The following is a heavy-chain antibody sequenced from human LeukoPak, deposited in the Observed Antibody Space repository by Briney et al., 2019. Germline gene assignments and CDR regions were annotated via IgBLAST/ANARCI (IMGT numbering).Heavy chain of an antibody. CDR3: ARDIVVVPAAMRGGGDSDAFDI. CDR2: IYSGGST. D-gene: IGHD2-2*01. V-gene: IGHV3-66*01. CDR1: GGSFSSSDYY. J-gene: IGHJ3*02. Sequence: LTCTVSGGSFSSSDYYWGWVRQAPGKGLEWVSVIYSGGSTYYADSVKGRFTISRDNSKNTLYLQMNSLRAEDTAVYYCARDIVVVPAAMRGGGDSDAFDIWGQGTMVTVSS.